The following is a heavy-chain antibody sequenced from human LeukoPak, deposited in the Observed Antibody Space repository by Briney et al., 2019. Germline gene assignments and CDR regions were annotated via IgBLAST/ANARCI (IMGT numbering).Heavy chain of an antibody. CDR2: ISSSSSYI. J-gene: IGHJ2*01. V-gene: IGHV3-21*01. CDR1: GFTFSSYS. Sequence: GGSLRLSCAASGFTFSSYSMNWVRQAPGKGLEWVSSISSSSSYIYYADSVKGRFTISRDNAKNSLYLQMNSLRAEDTAVYYCARVARYGSPYWYFDLWSRGTLVTVSS. CDR3: ARVARYGSPYWYFDL. D-gene: IGHD3-10*01.